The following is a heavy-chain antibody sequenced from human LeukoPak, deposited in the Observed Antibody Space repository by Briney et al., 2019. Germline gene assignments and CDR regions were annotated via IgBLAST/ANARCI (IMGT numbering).Heavy chain of an antibody. J-gene: IGHJ4*02. CDR3: AKARTLWTDFDY. D-gene: IGHD3-10*01. CDR1: GCTFDDYA. Sequence: PGGSLRLSCAASGCTFDDYAMHWVRQAPGKGLEWVSGISWNSDNIGYADSVQGRFTISRDNSKNTLYLQMNSLRAEDTAVYYCAKARTLWTDFDYWGQGTLVTVSS. V-gene: IGHV3-9*01. CDR2: ISWNSDNI.